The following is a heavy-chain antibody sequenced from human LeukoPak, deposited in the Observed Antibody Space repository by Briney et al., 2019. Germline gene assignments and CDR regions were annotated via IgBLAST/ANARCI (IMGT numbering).Heavy chain of an antibody. Sequence: GGSLRLSCAASGFTFNSLWMSWVRQAPGKGLEWVSAISGSGGSTYYADSVKGRFTISRDNSKNTLYLQMNSLRAEDTAVYYCAKEEVAAAGYHFQHWGQGTLVTVSS. D-gene: IGHD6-13*01. CDR1: GFTFNSLW. V-gene: IGHV3-23*01. J-gene: IGHJ1*01. CDR3: AKEEVAAAGYHFQH. CDR2: ISGSGGST.